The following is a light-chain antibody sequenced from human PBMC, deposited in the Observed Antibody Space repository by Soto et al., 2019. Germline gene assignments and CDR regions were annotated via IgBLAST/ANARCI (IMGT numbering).Light chain of an antibody. CDR1: QSVSSSY. CDR2: GAS. J-gene: IGKJ4*01. Sequence: EIVITQSPATLSLSPGARATLSCRASQSVSSSYLAWYQQKPGQAPRLLIYGASSRATGIPDRFSGSGSGTDFTLTISRLEPEDFAVYYCQQYGSSLLTFGGGTKVDIK. V-gene: IGKV3-20*01. CDR3: QQYGSSLLT.